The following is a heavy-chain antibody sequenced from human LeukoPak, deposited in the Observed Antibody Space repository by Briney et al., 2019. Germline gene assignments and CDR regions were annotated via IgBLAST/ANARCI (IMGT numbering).Heavy chain of an antibody. J-gene: IGHJ4*02. CDR3: ARFYGSGSRHYFDY. D-gene: IGHD3-10*01. CDR1: GFTVSSNY. V-gene: IGHV3-66*01. CDR2: IYSGGST. Sequence: PGGSLRLSCAASGFTVSSNYMSWVRQAPGKGLEWVSVIYSGGSTYYADSVKGRFTISRDNSKNTLYLQMNSLRAEDTAVYYCARFYGSGSRHYFDYWGQGTLVTVSS.